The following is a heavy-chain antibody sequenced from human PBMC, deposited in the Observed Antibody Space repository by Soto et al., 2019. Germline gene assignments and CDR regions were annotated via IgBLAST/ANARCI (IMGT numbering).Heavy chain of an antibody. D-gene: IGHD2-8*01. V-gene: IGHV3-30*18. J-gene: IGHJ6*02. CDR1: GFTFSSYG. CDR2: ISYDGSNK. CDR3: AKESVGILYRYGMDV. Sequence: GGSLRLSCAASGFTFSSYGMHWVRQAPGKGLEWVAVISYDGSNKYYADSVKGRFTISRDNSKNTLYLQMNSLRAEDTAVYYCAKESVGILYRYGMDVWGQGTTVTVSS.